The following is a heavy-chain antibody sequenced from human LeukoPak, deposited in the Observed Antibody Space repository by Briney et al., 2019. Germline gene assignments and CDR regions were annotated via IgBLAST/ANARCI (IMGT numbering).Heavy chain of an antibody. V-gene: IGHV1-46*01. CDR2: INPSGGST. CDR3: ARDEDPDTAMVAPFDY. J-gene: IGHJ4*02. D-gene: IGHD5-18*01. CDR1: GYTFTSYV. Sequence: ASVKVSCKASGYTFTSYVISWVRQAPGQGLEWMGIINPSGGSTSYAQKFQGRVTMTRDMSTSTVNMELSSLRSEDTAVYYCARDEDPDTAMVAPFDYWGQGTLVTASS.